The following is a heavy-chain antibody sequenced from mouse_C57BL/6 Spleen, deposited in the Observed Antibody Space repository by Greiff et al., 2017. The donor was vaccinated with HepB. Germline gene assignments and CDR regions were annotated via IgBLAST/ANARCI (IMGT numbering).Heavy chain of an antibody. D-gene: IGHD1-1*01. Sequence: VQLKQSGAELVRPGASVKLSCTASGFNIKDDYMHWVKQRPEQGLEWIGWIDPENGDTEYASKFQGKATITADTSSNTAYLQLSSLTSEDTAVYYCTTPNYYGSSYHGFAYWGQGTLVTVSA. J-gene: IGHJ3*01. CDR2: IDPENGDT. CDR1: GFNIKDDY. CDR3: TTPNYYGSSYHGFAY. V-gene: IGHV14-4*01.